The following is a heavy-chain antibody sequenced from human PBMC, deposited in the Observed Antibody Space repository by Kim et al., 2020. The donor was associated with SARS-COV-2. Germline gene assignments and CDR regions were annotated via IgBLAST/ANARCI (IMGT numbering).Heavy chain of an antibody. CDR2: ISYDGSNK. CDR3: AKGPLPPIRYFDPDYYYYYGMDV. J-gene: IGHJ6*02. CDR1: GFTFSSYG. Sequence: GGSLRLSCAASGFTFSSYGMHWVRQAPGKGLEWVAVISYDGSNKYYADSVKGRFTISRDNSKNTLYLQMNSLRAEDTAVYYCAKGPLPPIRYFDPDYYYYYGMDVWGQWTTVTVSS. V-gene: IGHV3-30*18. D-gene: IGHD3-9*01.